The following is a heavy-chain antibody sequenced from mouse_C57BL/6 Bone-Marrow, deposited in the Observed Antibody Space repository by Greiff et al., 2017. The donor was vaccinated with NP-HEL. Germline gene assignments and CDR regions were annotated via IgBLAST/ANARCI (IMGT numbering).Heavy chain of an antibody. CDR1: GFSLTSYG. V-gene: IGHV2-5*01. CDR3: AKNMDNYGSSYGGYFDV. Sequence: VQRVESGPGLVQPSQSLSITCTVSGFSLTSYGVHWVRQSPGKGLEWLGVIWRGGSTDYNVAFMSRLSITKDNSKSQVFFKMNSLQADDTAIYYCAKNMDNYGSSYGGYFDVWGTGTTVTVSS. D-gene: IGHD1-1*01. CDR2: IWRGGST. J-gene: IGHJ1*03.